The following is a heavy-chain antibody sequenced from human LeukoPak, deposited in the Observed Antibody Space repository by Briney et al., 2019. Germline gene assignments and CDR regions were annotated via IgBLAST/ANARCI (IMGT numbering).Heavy chain of an antibody. CDR1: GFTFCSYE. D-gene: IGHD3-10*01. V-gene: IGHV3-48*03. CDR3: ALLTSYHYGSGSSGYLDH. J-gene: IGHJ4*02. Sequence: GGSLRLSCAASGFTFCSYEMNWVRQAQAKGLEWVSYISSSGSTIYYADSVKGRFTISRDNAKNPPYLQMNSLRADDTAVYYCALLTSYHYGSGSSGYLDHWGQGTLVTVSS. CDR2: ISSSGSTI.